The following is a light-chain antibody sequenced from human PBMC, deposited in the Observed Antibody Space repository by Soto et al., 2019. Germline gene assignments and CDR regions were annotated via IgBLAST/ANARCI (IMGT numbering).Light chain of an antibody. J-gene: IGKJ2*01. V-gene: IGKV1-5*03. CDR1: QSISSW. CDR3: QQYNSYSRNT. Sequence: DIQMTQDPSTLSASVGDRVTITWRASQSISSWLAWYQKKPGKAPKLLIYKASSLESGGPTRFSGSGSGTKFTHAINSLQPEDFASGDCQQYNSYSRNTLAKGTKLAIK. CDR2: KAS.